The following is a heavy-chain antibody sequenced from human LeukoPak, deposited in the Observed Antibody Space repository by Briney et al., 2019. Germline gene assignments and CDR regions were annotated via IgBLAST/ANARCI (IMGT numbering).Heavy chain of an antibody. CDR2: ISATGSTT. V-gene: IGHV3-23*01. CDR1: GLSFSTYA. Sequence: GGSLRLSCTASGLSFSTYALSWGRQSPGKGLEWLSVISATGSTTYYADSVRGRFTISRDNSKNTLYRQMNSLRVEDTAVYYCAKDSQSVAFFLDDAFDLWGQGTIVTVSA. D-gene: IGHD2/OR15-2a*01. CDR3: AKDSQSVAFFLDDAFDL. J-gene: IGHJ3*01.